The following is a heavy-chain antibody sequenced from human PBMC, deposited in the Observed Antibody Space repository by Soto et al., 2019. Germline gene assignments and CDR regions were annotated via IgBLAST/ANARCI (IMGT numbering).Heavy chain of an antibody. CDR1: GFTFGPYW. J-gene: IGHJ3*02. Sequence: VQLVESGGGLVQPGGSLRLSCAASGFTFGPYWMHWVRQAPGSGLVWVSHINSGGSTIIYADSVKGRFTISRDNAKNTLYLQMNSLRIEDTAVYYCARDRGYPDSFDIWGQGTMVTVSS. D-gene: IGHD3-10*01. V-gene: IGHV3-74*01. CDR3: ARDRGYPDSFDI. CDR2: INSGGSTI.